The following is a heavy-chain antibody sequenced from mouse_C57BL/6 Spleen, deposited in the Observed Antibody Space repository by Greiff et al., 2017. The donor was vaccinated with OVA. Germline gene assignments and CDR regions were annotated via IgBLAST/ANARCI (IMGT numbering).Heavy chain of an antibody. CDR1: GYTFTSYW. J-gene: IGHJ2*01. Sequence: QVQLQQSGAELVRPGTSVKLSCKASGYTFTSYWMHWVKQRPGQGLEWIGVIDPSDSYTNYNQKFKGKATLTVDTSSSTAYMQLSSLTSEDSAVYYCARERDVDYWGQGTTLTVSS. V-gene: IGHV1-59*01. CDR3: ARERDVDY. CDR2: IDPSDSYT.